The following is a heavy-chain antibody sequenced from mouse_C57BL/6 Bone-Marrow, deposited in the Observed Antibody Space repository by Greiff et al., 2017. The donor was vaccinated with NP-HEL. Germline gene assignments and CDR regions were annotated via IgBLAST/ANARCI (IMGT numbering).Heavy chain of an antibody. CDR2: IWSGGST. J-gene: IGHJ1*03. D-gene: IGHD3-3*01. CDR1: GFSLTSYG. Sequence: VQLVESGPGLVQPSQSLSITCTVSGFSLTSYGVHWVRQSPGKGLEWLGVIWSGGSTDYNAAFMSRLSITTDNSKCQVFFKMNSLQADDTAIYYWAKRGQRGYFDVWGTGTTVTVSS. V-gene: IGHV2-5*01. CDR3: AKRGQRGYFDV.